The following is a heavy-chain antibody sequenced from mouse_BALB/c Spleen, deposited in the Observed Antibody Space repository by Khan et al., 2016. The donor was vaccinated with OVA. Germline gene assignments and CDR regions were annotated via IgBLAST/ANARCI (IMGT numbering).Heavy chain of an antibody. CDR2: ISYSGNT. CDR3: ARIYGGDFDY. V-gene: IGHV3-2*02. D-gene: IGHD1-1*01. Sequence: EVKLLESGPGLVKPSQSLSLTCTVTGYSITTDYAWNWIRQFPGRKLEWMGNISYSGNTKYNPSLKSRISITRDTSKNQFFLQLKSVTTEDTARYYCARIYGGDFDYWGQGTTLTVSS. J-gene: IGHJ2*01. CDR1: GYSITTDYA.